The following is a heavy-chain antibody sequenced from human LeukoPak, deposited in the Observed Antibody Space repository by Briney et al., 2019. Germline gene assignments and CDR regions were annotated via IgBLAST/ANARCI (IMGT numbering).Heavy chain of an antibody. V-gene: IGHV3-23*01. J-gene: IGHJ4*02. Sequence: GGSLRLSCAASGFTFSSYAMNWVRQAPGKGLEWVSTISGSGGSTYYADSVKGRFTISRDNSKNTLYLQMNSLRAEDTAVYYCAKDRVPYRNYVSLGYWGQGTLVTVSS. D-gene: IGHD1-7*01. CDR3: AKDRVPYRNYVSLGY. CDR1: GFTFSSYA. CDR2: ISGSGGST.